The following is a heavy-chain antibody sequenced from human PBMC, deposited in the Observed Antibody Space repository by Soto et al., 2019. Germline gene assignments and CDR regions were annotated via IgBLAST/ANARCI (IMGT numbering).Heavy chain of an antibody. CDR3: ARESRIAAGGMDV. D-gene: IGHD6-13*01. V-gene: IGHV3-30-3*01. CDR1: GFTFSSYA. CDR2: ISYDGSNK. Sequence: GGSLRLSCAASGFTFSSYAMHWVRQAPGKGLEWVAVISYDGSNKYYADSVKGRFTISRDNSKNTLYLQMNSLRAEDTAVYYCARESRIAAGGMDVWGQGTTVTVS. J-gene: IGHJ6*02.